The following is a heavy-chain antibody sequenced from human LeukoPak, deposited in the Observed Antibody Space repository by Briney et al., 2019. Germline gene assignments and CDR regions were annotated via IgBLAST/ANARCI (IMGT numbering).Heavy chain of an antibody. Sequence: LSGGSLRLSCAASGFTFSSYWMHWVRQAPGKGLVWVSRINTDGSSTSYADSVKGRFTISRDNAKNTLYLQMNSLRAEDTAAYYCARGSRYSTNDYWGQGTLVTVSS. CDR3: ARGSRYSTNDY. D-gene: IGHD3-9*01. V-gene: IGHV3-74*01. J-gene: IGHJ4*02. CDR1: GFTFSSYW. CDR2: INTDGSST.